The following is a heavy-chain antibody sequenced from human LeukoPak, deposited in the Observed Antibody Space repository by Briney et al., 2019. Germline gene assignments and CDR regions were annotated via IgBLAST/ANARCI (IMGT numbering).Heavy chain of an antibody. CDR2: ISSDGSYK. V-gene: IGHV3-30*04. CDR1: GFTFSSHA. J-gene: IGHJ4*02. Sequence: GGSLRLSCADSGFTFSSHALHWVRHAPGKWLEWVAVISSDGSYKYYADSVKGRFTISRDNSKNTLYLQMNSLIPEDTAVYYCARQYISGQWYFDYWGQGTQVTVSS. D-gene: IGHD5-18*01. CDR3: ARQYISGQWYFDY.